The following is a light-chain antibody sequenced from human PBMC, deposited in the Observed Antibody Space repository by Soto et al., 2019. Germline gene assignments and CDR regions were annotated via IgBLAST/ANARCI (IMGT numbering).Light chain of an antibody. V-gene: IGLV1-44*01. CDR3: AAWDDSLNGVV. CDR1: SSNIGSNT. CDR2: GNN. Sequence: QSVLTQPPSASGTPGQRVTISCSGSSSNIGSNTVNWYQQLPGTAPKLLIYGNNQRPSGVPDRFSGSKSGTSASLAISGLQSADEDDYYCAAWDDSLNGVVFGGGTKLTVL. J-gene: IGLJ2*01.